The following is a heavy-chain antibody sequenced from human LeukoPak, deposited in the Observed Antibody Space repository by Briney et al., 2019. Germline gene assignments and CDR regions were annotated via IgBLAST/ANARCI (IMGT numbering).Heavy chain of an antibody. V-gene: IGHV3-7*01. CDR2: IKQDGSEK. Sequence: PGGSLRLSCAASGFTFSSYWMSWVRQAPGKGLEWVANIKQDGSEKYYVDSVKGRFTISRDNAKNSLYLQMNSLRAEDTAVYYCARRAASLHPIYYYYMDVWGKGTTVTVSS. J-gene: IGHJ6*03. CDR3: ARRAASLHPIYYYYMDV. D-gene: IGHD2-15*01. CDR1: GFTFSSYW.